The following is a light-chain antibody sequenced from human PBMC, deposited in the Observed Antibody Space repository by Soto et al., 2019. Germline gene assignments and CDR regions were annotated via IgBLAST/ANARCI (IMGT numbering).Light chain of an antibody. J-gene: IGKJ2*01. Sequence: EIVMTQSPATLSVSPGERATLSCRASQSVSSNLAWYQQTPGQAPRLLIYGASTRATGIPARFSGSGSGTEFTLTITSLQSEDVAVYYCQQYNNWPPMYTFGQGTKLEIK. CDR2: GAS. V-gene: IGKV3-15*01. CDR3: QQYNNWPPMYT. CDR1: QSVSSN.